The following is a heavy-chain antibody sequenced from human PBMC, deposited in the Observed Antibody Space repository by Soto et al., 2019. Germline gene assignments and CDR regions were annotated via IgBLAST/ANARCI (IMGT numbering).Heavy chain of an antibody. J-gene: IGHJ4*02. CDR3: ASNSYGYTFXDY. D-gene: IGHD5-18*01. CDR1: GGSISSGDYY. Sequence: PSETLSLTCTVSGGSISSGDYYWSWIRQPPGKGLEWIGYIYYSGSTYYNPSLKSRVTISVDTSKNQFSLKLSSVTAADTAVYYCASNSYGYTFXDYWGQGTLVTVSS. CDR2: IYYSGST. V-gene: IGHV4-30-4*01.